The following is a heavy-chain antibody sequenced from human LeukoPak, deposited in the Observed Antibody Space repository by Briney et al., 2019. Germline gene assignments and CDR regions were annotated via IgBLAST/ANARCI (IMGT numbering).Heavy chain of an antibody. V-gene: IGHV4-39*01. CDR3: ARQTDISGYYYGY. CDR2: IYYSGST. CDR1: GGSISNNNYY. D-gene: IGHD3-22*01. Sequence: PSETLSLTCTVSGGSISNNNYYWAWIRQPPGKGLECIGSIYYSGSTYYNPSLKSQVTISVDTSKNQFSLNLSSVTATDTAVYYCARQTDISGYYYGYWGRGTLVTVSS. J-gene: IGHJ4*02.